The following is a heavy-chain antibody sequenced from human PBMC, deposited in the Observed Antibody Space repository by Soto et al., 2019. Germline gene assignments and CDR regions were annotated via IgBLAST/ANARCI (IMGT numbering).Heavy chain of an antibody. CDR1: GFTFTSYD. D-gene: IGHD3-3*01. CDR3: AKLFGLVIVD. CDR2: TSYDGRSS. V-gene: IGHV3-30*18. J-gene: IGHJ4*02. Sequence: QVQLVESGGGVVQPGRSLRISCAASGFTFTSYDIHWVRQAPGKGLEWVAVTSYDGRSSYYTDSVKGRFTISRDNSKNPLYLQMNSLRAEDTAMYYCAKLFGLVIVDWGQGTLVTVSS.